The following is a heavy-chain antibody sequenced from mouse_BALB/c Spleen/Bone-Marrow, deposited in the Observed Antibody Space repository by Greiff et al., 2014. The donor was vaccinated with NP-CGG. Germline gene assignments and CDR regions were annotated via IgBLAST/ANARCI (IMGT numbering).Heavy chain of an antibody. Sequence: QVQLQQPGAELAKPGASVKMSCKASGYTFTNYWMHWVKQRPGQGLEWIGYINPSTGYTEYNQKFKDKATLTADKSSSTAYMQLSSLTSEDSAVYYFARIYYYGRDYWGQGTTLTVSS. V-gene: IGHV1-7*01. CDR2: INPSTGYT. J-gene: IGHJ2*01. CDR3: ARIYYYGRDY. D-gene: IGHD1-1*01. CDR1: GYTFTNYW.